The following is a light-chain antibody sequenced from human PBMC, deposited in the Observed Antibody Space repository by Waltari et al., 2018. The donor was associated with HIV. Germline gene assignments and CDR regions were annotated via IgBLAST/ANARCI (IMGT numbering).Light chain of an antibody. Sequence: QSALTQPRSVSGSPGQSVPISCTVTSSDVGGYNYVSWYQQHPGKTPKRMLYVGSKGPPVVPARFAGSNSGNTASLTISGLQAEDEADYYCCSYAGSLRVFGGGTKLTVL. J-gene: IGLJ3*02. CDR2: VGS. CDR1: SSDVGGYNY. CDR3: CSYAGSLRV. V-gene: IGLV2-11*01.